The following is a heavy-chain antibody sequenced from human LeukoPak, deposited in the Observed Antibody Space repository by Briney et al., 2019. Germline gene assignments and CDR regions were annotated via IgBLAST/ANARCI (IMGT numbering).Heavy chain of an antibody. Sequence: GGSLRLSCTVSGFTVSSNSMSWVRQAPGKGLEWVSFIYSDNTHYSDSVKGRFTISRDNSKNTLYLQMISLRAEDTAVYYCARRAGAYSHPYDYWGQGTLVTVSS. D-gene: IGHD4/OR15-4a*01. CDR3: ARRAGAYSHPYDY. V-gene: IGHV3-53*01. CDR1: GFTVSSNS. J-gene: IGHJ4*02. CDR2: IYSDNT.